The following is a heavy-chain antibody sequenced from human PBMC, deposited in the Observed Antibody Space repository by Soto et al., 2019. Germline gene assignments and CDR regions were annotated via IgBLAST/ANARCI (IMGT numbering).Heavy chain of an antibody. D-gene: IGHD3-10*01. CDR2: INHSGST. V-gene: IGHV4-34*01. J-gene: IGHJ4*02. CDR1: GGSFSGYY. CDR3: ARFNDGSGSYYFDY. Sequence: SETLSLTCAVYGGSFSGYYWSWIRQPPGKGLEWIGEINHSGSTNYNPSLKSRVTISVDTSKNQFSLKLCSVTAADTAVYYCARFNDGSGSYYFDYWGQGTLVTVSS.